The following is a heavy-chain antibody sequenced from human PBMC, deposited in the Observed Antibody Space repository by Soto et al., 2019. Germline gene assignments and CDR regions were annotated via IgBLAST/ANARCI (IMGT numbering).Heavy chain of an antibody. J-gene: IGHJ6*02. Sequence: LRLSCAASGFTFSSYWISWVRQAPWKGLEWVANIKQDGSEKYYVDSVKGRFTISRDNAKNSLYLQMNSLRAEDTAVYYCARAQLTYYDFWSGYLDYYYYGMDVWGQGTTVTVSS. CDR2: IKQDGSEK. CDR1: GFTFSSYW. D-gene: IGHD3-3*01. V-gene: IGHV3-7*03. CDR3: ARAQLTYYDFWSGYLDYYYYGMDV.